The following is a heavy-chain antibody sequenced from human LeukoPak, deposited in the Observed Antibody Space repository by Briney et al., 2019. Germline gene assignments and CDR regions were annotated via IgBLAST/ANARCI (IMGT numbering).Heavy chain of an antibody. CDR3: ARDPRYYDSTDAFDI. D-gene: IGHD3-22*01. J-gene: IGHJ3*02. CDR2: IYYSGST. V-gene: IGHV4-30-4*08. Sequence: SETLSLTCTVSGGSISSYYWSWIRQPPGKGLEWIGYIYYSGSTYYNPSLKSRVTISVDTSKNQFSLKLSSVTAADTAVYYCARDPRYYDSTDAFDIWGQATMVTVSS. CDR1: GGSISSYY.